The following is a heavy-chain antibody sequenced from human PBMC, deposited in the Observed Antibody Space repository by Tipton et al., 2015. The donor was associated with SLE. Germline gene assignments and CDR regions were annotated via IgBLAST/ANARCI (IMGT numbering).Heavy chain of an antibody. CDR2: IGANGIGT. CDR3: AREPRGEDYMDV. J-gene: IGHJ6*03. Sequence: SLRLSCAASGFTFNNYAMDWVRQAPGKGLEWVSAIGANGIGTYYADSVNGRFTISRDHSTLYLQMNSLRADDTAVYYCAREPRGEDYMDVWGKGTTVTVSS. CDR1: GFTFNNYA. V-gene: IGHV3-23*01. D-gene: IGHD3-10*01.